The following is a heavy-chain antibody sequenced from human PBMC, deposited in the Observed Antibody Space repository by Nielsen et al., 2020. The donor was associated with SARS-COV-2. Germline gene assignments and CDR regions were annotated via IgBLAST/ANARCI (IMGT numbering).Heavy chain of an antibody. J-gene: IGHJ4*02. CDR1: GFNFDEYA. D-gene: IGHD6-13*01. V-gene: IGHV3-9*01. CDR2: ISWNSGSI. Sequence: SLKISCEASGFNFDEYAMHWVRQAPGKGLEWVSGISWNSGSIAYADSVKGRFTISRDNAKSSLYLQMNSLRAEDTALYYCAKDPSDGYSSSWYFDYWGQGTLVTVSS. CDR3: AKDPSDGYSSSWYFDY.